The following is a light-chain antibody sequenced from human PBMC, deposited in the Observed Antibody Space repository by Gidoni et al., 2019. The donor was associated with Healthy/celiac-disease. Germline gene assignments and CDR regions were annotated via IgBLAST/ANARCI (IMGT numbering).Light chain of an antibody. Sequence: DIQLTQSPSFLSASVGDRVTITCWASQGISSCLAWYQQKPGKAPKLLIYAASTLQSGVPSRFSGSGSGTEFTLTISSLQLEDFATYYCQQLNSYTFGGGTKVEIK. CDR1: QGISSC. V-gene: IGKV1-9*01. CDR3: QQLNSYT. CDR2: AAS. J-gene: IGKJ4*01.